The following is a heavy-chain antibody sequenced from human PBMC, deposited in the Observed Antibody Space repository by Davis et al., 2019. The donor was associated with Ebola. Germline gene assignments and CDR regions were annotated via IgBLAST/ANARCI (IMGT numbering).Heavy chain of an antibody. CDR3: ARAVGELLLDPYGMDV. V-gene: IGHV1-46*01. Sequence: ASVQVPCKASGYTFISHYMLRVRHPPGQGLVWMGIINPSDGSTSYEQKFQGRVTKTRDTSTSTVYMELSSLRSEDTAVYYCARAVGELLLDPYGMDVWGQGTTVTVSS. D-gene: IGHD1-26*01. CDR2: INPSDGST. J-gene: IGHJ6*02. CDR1: GYTFISHY.